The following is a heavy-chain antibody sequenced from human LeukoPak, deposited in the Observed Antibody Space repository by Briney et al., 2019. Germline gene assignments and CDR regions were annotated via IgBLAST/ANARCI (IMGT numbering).Heavy chain of an antibody. CDR3: ARAYSSSRPFFDY. Sequence: GALRLSCAASGFTFSSYWMHWVRPAPGKGLVWVSHINSDGSSTSYADSVKGRFTISRDNAKNSLYLQMNSLRAEDTAVYYCARAYSSSRPFFDYWGQGTLVTVSS. V-gene: IGHV3-74*01. J-gene: IGHJ4*02. CDR1: GFTFSSYW. D-gene: IGHD6-13*01. CDR2: INSDGSST.